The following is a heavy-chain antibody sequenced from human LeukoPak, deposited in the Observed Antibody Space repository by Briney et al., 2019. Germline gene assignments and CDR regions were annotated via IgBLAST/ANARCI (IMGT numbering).Heavy chain of an antibody. CDR1: GGSISSGDYY. D-gene: IGHD3-3*01. CDR3: ARVPPYDFWSGYFDY. V-gene: IGHV4-30-4*08. CDR2: IYYSGST. Sequence: SETLSLTCTVSGGSISSGDYYWIWIRQPPGKGLEWIGYIYYSGSTYYNSSLKSRVTISVDTSKNQFSLKLSSVTAADTAVYYCARVPPYDFWSGYFDYWGQGTLVTVSS. J-gene: IGHJ4*02.